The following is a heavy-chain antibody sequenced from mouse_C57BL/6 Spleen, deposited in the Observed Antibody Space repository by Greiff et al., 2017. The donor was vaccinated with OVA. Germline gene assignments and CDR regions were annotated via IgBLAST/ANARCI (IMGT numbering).Heavy chain of an antibody. V-gene: IGHV1-61*01. CDR1: GYTFTSYW. J-gene: IGHJ3*01. CDR3: ARRENGYYVAY. CDR2: IYPSDSET. Sequence: QVQLQPPWAELVRPGSSVKLSCTASGYTFTSYWMDWVKQRPGQGLEWIGNIYPSDSETHYNQKFKDKATLTVDKSSSTAYMQLSSLTSEDSAVYYCARRENGYYVAYWGQGTLVTVSA. D-gene: IGHD2-3*01.